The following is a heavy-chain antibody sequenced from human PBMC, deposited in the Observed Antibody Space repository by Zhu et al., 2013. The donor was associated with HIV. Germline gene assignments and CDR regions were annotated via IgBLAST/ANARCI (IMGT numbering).Heavy chain of an antibody. D-gene: IGHD3-16*02. CDR1: GYTFTGYY. J-gene: IGHJ5*02. V-gene: IGHV1-8*02. CDR3: ARGIPKRFYDYLWGSYRYTACWFDP. CDR2: IKPSTGDT. Sequence: QVQVVQSGAEVKKPGASLKVSCKASGYTFTGYYMHWVRQAPGQGLEWMGWIKPSTGDTTYEPKFQGRVTMTRNTSISTAYMELRNLNFEDTAIYYCARGIPKRFYDYLWGSYRYTACWFDPWGQGTLVTVSS.